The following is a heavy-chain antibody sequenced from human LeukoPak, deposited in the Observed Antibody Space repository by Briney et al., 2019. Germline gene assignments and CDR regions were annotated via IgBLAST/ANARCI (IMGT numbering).Heavy chain of an antibody. CDR3: ARDSLYSSSWAD. J-gene: IGHJ4*02. V-gene: IGHV3-7*01. CDR2: IKQDGSEK. Sequence: PGGSLRLSCAASGFTFSSYEMNWVRQAPGKGLEWVANIKQDGSEKYYVDSVKGRFTISRDNAKNSLYLQMNSLRAEDTAVYYCARDSLYSSSWADWGQGTLVTVSS. D-gene: IGHD6-13*01. CDR1: GFTFSSYE.